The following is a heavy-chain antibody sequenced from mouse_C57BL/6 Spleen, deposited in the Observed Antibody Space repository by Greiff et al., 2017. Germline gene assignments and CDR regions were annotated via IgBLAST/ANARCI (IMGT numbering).Heavy chain of an antibody. Sequence: EVNLVESGGDLVKPGGSLKLSCAASGFTFSSYGMSWVRQTPDKRLEWVATISSGGSYTYYPDSVKGRFTISRDNAKNTLYLQMSSLKSEDTAMYYCARTGTVYYAMDYWGQGTSVTVSS. CDR2: ISSGGSYT. CDR3: ARTGTVYYAMDY. D-gene: IGHD4-1*01. V-gene: IGHV5-6*01. CDR1: GFTFSSYG. J-gene: IGHJ4*01.